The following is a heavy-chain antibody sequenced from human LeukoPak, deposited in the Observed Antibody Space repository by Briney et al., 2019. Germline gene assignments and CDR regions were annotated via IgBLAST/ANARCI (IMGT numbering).Heavy chain of an antibody. CDR3: ARRPYSRNWFDP. Sequence: SQTLSLTCIVSGGSISSGGYYWSWIRQHPGKGLEWIGYIYHSGSTNYNPSLKSRVTISIDTSKNQFALKMSSVTAADTAVYYCARRPYSRNWFDPWGQGTLVTVSS. D-gene: IGHD2-21*01. CDR2: IYHSGST. V-gene: IGHV4-31*03. J-gene: IGHJ5*02. CDR1: GGSISSGGYY.